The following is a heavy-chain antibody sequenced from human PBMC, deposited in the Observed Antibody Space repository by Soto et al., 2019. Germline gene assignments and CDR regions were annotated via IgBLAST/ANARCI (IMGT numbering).Heavy chain of an antibody. Sequence: SETLSLTCTVSGGSISSSSYYWGWIRQPPGKGLEWIGSIYYSGSTYYNPSLKSRVTISVDTSKNQFSLKLSSVTAADTAVYYCARVGRIAVAVAYYYYYMDVWGKGTTVTVSS. V-gene: IGHV4-39*01. CDR1: GGSISSSSYY. CDR3: ARVGRIAVAVAYYYYYMDV. CDR2: IYYSGST. J-gene: IGHJ6*03. D-gene: IGHD6-19*01.